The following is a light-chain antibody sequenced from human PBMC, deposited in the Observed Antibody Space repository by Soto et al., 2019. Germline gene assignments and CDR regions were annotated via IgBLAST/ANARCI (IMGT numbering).Light chain of an antibody. CDR1: ERVASNY. Sequence: EVVLTPSPGTLSLSAGERATLSCRASERVASNYLAWYQQKPGQAPRLLIYGASSRATGIPDRFSGSGSGTEFTLIISSLQSEDFAVYYCQQYNSWPRTFGQGTKVDIK. J-gene: IGKJ1*01. CDR2: GAS. CDR3: QQYNSWPRT. V-gene: IGKV3-20*01.